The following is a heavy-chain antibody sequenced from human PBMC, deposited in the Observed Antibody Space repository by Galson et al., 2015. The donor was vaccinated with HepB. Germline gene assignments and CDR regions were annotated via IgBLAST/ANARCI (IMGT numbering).Heavy chain of an antibody. CDR3: ARSTYDSSGYRFDY. Sequence: TCAVYGGSFSGYYWSWIRQPPGKGLEWIGSIYYSGSTYYNPSLKSRVTISVDTSKNQFSLKLSSVTAADTAVYYCARSTYDSSGYRFDYWGQGTLVTVSS. CDR1: GGSFSGYY. J-gene: IGHJ4*02. CDR2: IYYSGST. V-gene: IGHV4-34*01. D-gene: IGHD3-22*01.